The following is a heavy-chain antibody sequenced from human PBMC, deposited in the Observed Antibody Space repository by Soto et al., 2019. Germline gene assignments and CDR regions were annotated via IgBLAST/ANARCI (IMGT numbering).Heavy chain of an antibody. Sequence: GGSLRLSCAASGFTFSSYWMIWVRQAPGKGLEWVANINQDGSKKYYVDSVKGRFTISRDNGKNSLYLQTNTLRAEDTAVYYCAEGTTGWGQGTLVTVSS. V-gene: IGHV3-7*03. J-gene: IGHJ4*02. CDR1: GFTFSSYW. CDR3: AEGTTG. CDR2: INQDGSKK. D-gene: IGHD3-10*01.